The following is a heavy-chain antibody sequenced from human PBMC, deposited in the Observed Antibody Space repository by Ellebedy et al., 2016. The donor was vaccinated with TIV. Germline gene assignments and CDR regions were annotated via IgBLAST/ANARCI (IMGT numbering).Heavy chain of an antibody. CDR3: ARDGLNWNDFDY. D-gene: IGHD1-1*01. CDR1: GFTFSDYF. V-gene: IGHV3-11*01. CDR2: ISAGSGTSI. Sequence: PGGSLRLSCAASGFTFSDYFMTWVRQAPGKGLEWVSYISAGSGTSIYYADSVKGRFTISRDNANNSLYLQMNSLRAEDTAVYYCARDGLNWNDFDYWGQGTLVTVSS. J-gene: IGHJ4*02.